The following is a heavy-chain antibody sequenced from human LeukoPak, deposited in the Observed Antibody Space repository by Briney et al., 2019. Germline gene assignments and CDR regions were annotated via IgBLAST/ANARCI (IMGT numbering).Heavy chain of an antibody. D-gene: IGHD3-22*01. Sequence: PSETLSLTCTVSGGSISSGGYYWSWIRQHPGKGLEWIGYIYYSGSTYYNPSLKSRVTISVDTSKNQFSLKLSSVTAADTAVYYCARVGYYDSSGYYYVGYYFDYWGQGTLVTVSS. CDR1: GGSISSGGYY. CDR3: ARVGYYDSSGYYYVGYYFDY. CDR2: IYYSGST. V-gene: IGHV4-31*03. J-gene: IGHJ4*02.